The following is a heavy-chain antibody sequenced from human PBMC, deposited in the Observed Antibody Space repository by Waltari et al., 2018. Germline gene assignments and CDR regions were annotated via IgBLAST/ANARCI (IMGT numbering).Heavy chain of an antibody. CDR2: INPNSGGT. D-gene: IGHD6-6*01. Sequence: QVQLVQSGAEVKKPGASVKVSCKASGYTFTGYYMHWVRQAPGQGLEGKGWINPNSGGTNYAHKVQGRVTMTRDTSISTAYMALSRLRSDDTAVYYCARDRRIAARGGWFDPWGQGTLVTVSS. CDR1: GYTFTGYY. CDR3: ARDRRIAARGGWFDP. J-gene: IGHJ5*02. V-gene: IGHV1-2*07.